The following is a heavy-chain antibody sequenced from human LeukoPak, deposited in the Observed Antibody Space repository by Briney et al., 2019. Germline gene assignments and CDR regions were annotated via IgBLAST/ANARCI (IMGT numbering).Heavy chain of an antibody. CDR1: GYIFTSYW. CDR2: IYPGDSDT. V-gene: IGHV5-51*01. D-gene: IGHD5-12*01. CDR3: ARRFDGGYDYYYFDY. Sequence: GESLKISCKCFGYIFTSYWIRWVRQLPGKGLECMGIIYPGDSDTRHSPSFQGQVTISVDKSISTAYLQWSSLKASDTAMYYCARRFDGGYDYYYFDYWGQGTLVTVSS. J-gene: IGHJ4*02.